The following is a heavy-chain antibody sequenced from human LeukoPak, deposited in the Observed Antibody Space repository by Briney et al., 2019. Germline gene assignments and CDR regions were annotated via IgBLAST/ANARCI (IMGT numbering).Heavy chain of an antibody. V-gene: IGHV1-18*01. Sequence: ASVKVSCEASGYTFTSYGISWVRQAPGQGLEWMGWISAYNGDTNYAQKLQGRVTMTTDTSTSTAYMELRSLRSDDTAVYYCARPRVAGSLDYWGQGTLVTVSS. J-gene: IGHJ4*02. CDR1: GYTFTSYG. CDR3: ARPRVAGSLDY. CDR2: ISAYNGDT. D-gene: IGHD6-19*01.